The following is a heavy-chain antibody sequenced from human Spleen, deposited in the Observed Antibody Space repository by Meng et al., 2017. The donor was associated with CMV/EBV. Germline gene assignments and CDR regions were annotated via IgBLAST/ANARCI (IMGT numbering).Heavy chain of an antibody. CDR2: ISGSGGST. J-gene: IGHJ4*02. V-gene: IGHV3-23*01. CDR3: ARAEDIVVVPADY. Sequence: GESLKISCAASGFTFSSYAMSWVRQAPGKGLEWVSAISGSGGSTYYADSVKGRFTISRDNAKNSLYLQMNSLRAEDTAVYYCARAEDIVVVPADYWGQGTLVTVSS. CDR1: GFTFSSYA. D-gene: IGHD2-2*01.